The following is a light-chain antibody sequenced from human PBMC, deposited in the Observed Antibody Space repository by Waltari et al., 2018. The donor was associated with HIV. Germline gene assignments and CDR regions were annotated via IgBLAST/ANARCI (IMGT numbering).Light chain of an antibody. CDR3: SSYAATNTLV. CDR1: SSDVGNYNY. CDR2: EVN. Sequence: QSALTQPPSASGSPGQSVTLSCTGTSSDVGNYNYVSWYQQHPGKAPKLMIYEVNKRPSGVPDRFSGSKSGNTASLTVSGLQAEDEAEYYCSSYAATNTLVFGGGTKVTVL. V-gene: IGLV2-8*01. J-gene: IGLJ3*02.